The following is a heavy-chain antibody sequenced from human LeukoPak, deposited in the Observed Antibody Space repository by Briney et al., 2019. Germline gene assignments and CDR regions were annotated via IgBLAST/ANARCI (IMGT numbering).Heavy chain of an antibody. CDR2: ISGSGGST. J-gene: IGHJ4*02. D-gene: IGHD6-6*01. V-gene: IGHV3-23*01. CDR1: GFTFSSYA. Sequence: GGSLRLSCAASGFTFSSYAMSWVRQAPGKGLEWVSAISGSGGSTYYADSVKGRFTISRDNSKNTLYLQMNSLRAEDTAVYYCARGRSSSDYFDYWGQGTLVTVSS. CDR3: ARGRSSSDYFDY.